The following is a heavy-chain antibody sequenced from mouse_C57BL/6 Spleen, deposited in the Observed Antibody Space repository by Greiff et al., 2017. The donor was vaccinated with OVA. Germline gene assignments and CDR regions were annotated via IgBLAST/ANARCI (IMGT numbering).Heavy chain of an antibody. D-gene: IGHD2-2*01. Sequence: QVTLKESGAELVRPGASVKLSCKASGYTFTDSYINWVKQRPGQGLEWIARIYPGSGNTYYNEKFKGKATLTAEKSSSTAYMQLSSLTSEDSAVYFCARNHGYDFFDYWGQGTTLTVSS. CDR1: GYTFTDSY. V-gene: IGHV1-76*01. CDR3: ARNHGYDFFDY. J-gene: IGHJ2*01. CDR2: IYPGSGNT.